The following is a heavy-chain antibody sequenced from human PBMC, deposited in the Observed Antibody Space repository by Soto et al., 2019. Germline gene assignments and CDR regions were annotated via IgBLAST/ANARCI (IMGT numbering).Heavy chain of an antibody. J-gene: IGHJ4*02. CDR3: AKDRLAGGFDY. CDR1: GFSFSNFP. V-gene: IGHV3-30-3*01. Sequence: GGSLRLSCAASGFSFSNFPMHWFRQAPGKGLEWVAVMSFDGITTYYADSVKGRFTISRDNSQNTVYLRVNSLREEDTAVYFCAKDRLAGGFDYWGQGTLVTVSS. CDR2: MSFDGITT. D-gene: IGHD3-16*01.